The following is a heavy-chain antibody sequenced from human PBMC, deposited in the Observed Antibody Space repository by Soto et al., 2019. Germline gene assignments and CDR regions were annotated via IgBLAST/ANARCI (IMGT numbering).Heavy chain of an antibody. J-gene: IGHJ4*02. CDR3: ARDTVYLYYFDY. Sequence: SETLSLTCTVSGGSISSGDYYWSWIRQPPGKGLEWIGYIYYSGSTYYNPSLKSRVTISVDTSKNQFSLKLSSVTAADTAVYYCARDTVYLYYFDYWGQCTMVTVSS. V-gene: IGHV4-30-4*01. D-gene: IGHD2-8*01. CDR1: GGSISSGDYY. CDR2: IYYSGST.